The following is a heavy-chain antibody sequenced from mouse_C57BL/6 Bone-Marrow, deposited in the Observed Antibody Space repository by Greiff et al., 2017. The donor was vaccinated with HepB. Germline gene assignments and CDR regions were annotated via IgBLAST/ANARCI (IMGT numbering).Heavy chain of an antibody. CDR3: ARGDGNYPYYYAMDY. D-gene: IGHD2-1*01. V-gene: IGHV1-76*01. CDR2: IYPGSGNT. Sequence: QVQLQQSGAELVRPGASVKLSCKASGYTFTDYYINWVKQRPGQGLEWIARIYPGSGNTYYNEKFKGKATLTAEKSSSTAYMQLSSLTSEDSAVYFCARGDGNYPYYYAMDYWGQGTSVTVSS. CDR1: GYTFTDYY. J-gene: IGHJ4*01.